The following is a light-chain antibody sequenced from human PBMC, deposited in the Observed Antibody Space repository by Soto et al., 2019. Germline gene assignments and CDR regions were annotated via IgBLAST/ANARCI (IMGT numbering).Light chain of an antibody. CDR2: QAS. CDR1: QSISSW. V-gene: IGKV1-5*03. Sequence: DIQMTQSPSTLSASVGDRVTITGRASQSISSWLAWYQQKPGKAPKLLIYQASSSESGVTSRFSGSGSGTEFTSTNTSLQPDDVATYEGQQYNSYPRTCGQGTRVDIK. CDR3: QQYNSYPRT. J-gene: IGKJ1*01.